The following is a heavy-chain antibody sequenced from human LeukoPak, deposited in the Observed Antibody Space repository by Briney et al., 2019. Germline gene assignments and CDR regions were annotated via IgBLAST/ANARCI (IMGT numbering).Heavy chain of an antibody. Sequence: PSEALSLTCTVSGGSISPYYWNWIRQPPGKGLEWIGYIYYSGSTNYNPSPKSGVSISVHTSKNQFSLKLSSVTAADTAVYYCARDSGRWDHDALFVWGERTMVIVS. V-gene: IGHV4-59*01. CDR2: IYYSGST. CDR3: ARDSGRWDHDALFV. D-gene: IGHD6-25*01. J-gene: IGHJ3*01. CDR1: GGSISPYY.